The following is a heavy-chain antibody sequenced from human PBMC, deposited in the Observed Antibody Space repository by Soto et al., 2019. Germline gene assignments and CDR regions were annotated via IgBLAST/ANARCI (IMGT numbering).Heavy chain of an antibody. Sequence: LRLSCTASGFTFGDYAMSWVRQAPGKGLEWVGFIRSKAYGGTTEYAASVKGRFTISRDDSKSIAYLQMNSLKTEDTAVYYCTRVLLTTVGNYYYYGMDVWGQGTTVTVSS. CDR1: GFTFGDYA. D-gene: IGHD4-17*01. V-gene: IGHV3-49*04. CDR3: TRVLLTTVGNYYYYGMDV. CDR2: IRSKAYGGTT. J-gene: IGHJ6*02.